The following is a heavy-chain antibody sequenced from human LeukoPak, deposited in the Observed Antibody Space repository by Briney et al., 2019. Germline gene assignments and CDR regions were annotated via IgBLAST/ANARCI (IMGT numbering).Heavy chain of an antibody. V-gene: IGHV3-48*02. CDR2: ISSSSSTK. CDR3: ARLTTLQAGY. Sequence: GRSLRLSCAASGFTFSSSNMNWVRQAPGKGLEWVSYISSSSSTKYYADSVKGRFTISRDNAKNSLYLQMNSLRDEDTAVYYCARLTTLQAGYWGQGTLVTVSA. D-gene: IGHD4-11*01. J-gene: IGHJ4*02. CDR1: GFTFSSSN.